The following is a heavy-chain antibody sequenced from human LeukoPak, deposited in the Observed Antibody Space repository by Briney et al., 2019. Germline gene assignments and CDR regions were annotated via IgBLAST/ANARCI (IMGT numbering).Heavy chain of an antibody. V-gene: IGHV3-21*01. D-gene: IGHD2-8*01. CDR1: GFTFSSYS. J-gene: IGHJ6*03. CDR2: ISSSSSYI. Sequence: GGSLRLSCAASGFTFSSYSMNWVRQAPGKGLEWVSSISSSSSYIYYADSVKGRFTISRDNAKNSLYLQMNSLRAEDTAVYYCARDSVLMVYAILQYMDVWGKGTTVTVSS. CDR3: ARDSVLMVYAILQYMDV.